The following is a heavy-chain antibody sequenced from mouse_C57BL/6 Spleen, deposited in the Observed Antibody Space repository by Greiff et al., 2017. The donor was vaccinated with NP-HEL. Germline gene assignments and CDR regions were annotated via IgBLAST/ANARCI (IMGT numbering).Heavy chain of an antibody. CDR2: INPGSGGT. Sequence: VKLMESGAELVRPGTSVKVSCKASGYAFTNYLIEWVKQRPGQGLEWIGVINPGSGGTNYNEKFKGKATLTADKSSSTAYMQLSSLTSEDSAVYFCARMDSGTYFDYWGQGTTLTVSS. CDR3: ARMDSGTYFDY. D-gene: IGHD4-1*01. J-gene: IGHJ2*01. CDR1: GYAFTNYL. V-gene: IGHV1-54*01.